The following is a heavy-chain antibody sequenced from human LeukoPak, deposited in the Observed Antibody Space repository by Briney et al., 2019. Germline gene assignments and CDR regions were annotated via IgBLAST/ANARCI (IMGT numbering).Heavy chain of an antibody. CDR2: IGTAGDT. V-gene: IGHV3-13*04. D-gene: IGHD3-22*01. CDR1: GFTFSTYD. Sequence: GGSLRLSCAASGFTFSTYDMHWVRQVIGKGLEWVSGIGTAGDTHYLGSVKGRFTISRENGKSSLYLHMNSLRAGDTAVYYCARAIVVRSGAFDIWGQGTMATVSS. CDR3: ARAIVVRSGAFDI. J-gene: IGHJ3*02.